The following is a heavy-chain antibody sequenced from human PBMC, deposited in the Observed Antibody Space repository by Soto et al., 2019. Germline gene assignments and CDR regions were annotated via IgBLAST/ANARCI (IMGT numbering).Heavy chain of an antibody. D-gene: IGHD1-1*01. J-gene: IGHJ4*02. CDR1: GGSISSGDYY. Sequence: PSETLSLTCTVSGGSISSGDYYWSWIRQPPGKGLEWIGYIYYSGSTYYNPSLKSRVTISVDTSKNQFSLKLSSVTAANTAVYYCARGPRVSSTGTGAHWGRGTLVTVSS. V-gene: IGHV4-30-4*01. CDR2: IYYSGST. CDR3: ARGPRVSSTGTGAH.